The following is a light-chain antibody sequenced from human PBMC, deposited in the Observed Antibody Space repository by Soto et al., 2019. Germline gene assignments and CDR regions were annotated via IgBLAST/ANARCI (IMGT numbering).Light chain of an antibody. CDR3: AAWDDSLNGVV. J-gene: IGLJ2*01. Sequence: QSVLTQPPSASGTPAQRVTISCSGSSSDIGTNTVNWYQQLPGTAPKLLIYSSDQRPSGVPDRFSGSKSGTSASLAISGLQSEDEADYYCAAWDDSLNGVVFGGGTKLTVL. V-gene: IGLV1-44*01. CDR2: SSD. CDR1: SSDIGTNT.